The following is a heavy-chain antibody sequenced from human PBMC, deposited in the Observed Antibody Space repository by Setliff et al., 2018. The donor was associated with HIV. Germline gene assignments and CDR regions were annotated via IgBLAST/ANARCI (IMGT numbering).Heavy chain of an antibody. D-gene: IGHD5-12*01. J-gene: IGHJ5*02. CDR2: IYYSGNT. CDR1: GDSIFTSTYY. V-gene: IGHV4-39*01. Sequence: PSETLSLTCSVSGDSIFTSTYYWGWIRQPPGKRLEWIGSIYYSGNTYYNPFLKSRVTISVDTSKNQLFLNLSSVTATDSAVYYCARLGRPYSGQGWFDPWGQGTLVTVSS. CDR3: ARLGRPYSGQGWFDP.